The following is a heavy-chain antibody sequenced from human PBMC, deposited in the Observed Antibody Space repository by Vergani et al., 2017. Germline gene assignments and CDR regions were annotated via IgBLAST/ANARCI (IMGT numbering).Heavy chain of an antibody. Sequence: QVQLVQSGAEVKKPGSSVKVSCKASGGTFSSYTISWVRQAPGQGLEWMGRIIPILGIANYAQKFQGRVTITADKSTSTAYMELSSLRSEDTAVYYCARDLSSSWESANDYYYGMDVWSQGTTVTVSS. CDR3: ARDLSSSWESANDYYYGMDV. V-gene: IGHV1-69*08. D-gene: IGHD6-13*01. CDR1: GGTFSSYT. CDR2: IIPILGIA. J-gene: IGHJ6*02.